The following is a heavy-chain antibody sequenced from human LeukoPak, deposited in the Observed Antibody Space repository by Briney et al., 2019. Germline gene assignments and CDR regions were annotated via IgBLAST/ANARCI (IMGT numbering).Heavy chain of an antibody. D-gene: IGHD3-16*02. J-gene: IGHJ5*02. CDR1: GFTFSSYA. V-gene: IGHV3-23*01. Sequence: PGGSLRLSCAASGFTFSSYAMSWVRQAPGKGLEWVSAISGSGGSTYYADSVKGRFTISRDNSKNTLYLQMNSLRAEDTAVYYCAKDYDYVWGSYRPKGWFDPWGQGTLVTVSS. CDR3: AKDYDYVWGSYRPKGWFDP. CDR2: ISGSGGST.